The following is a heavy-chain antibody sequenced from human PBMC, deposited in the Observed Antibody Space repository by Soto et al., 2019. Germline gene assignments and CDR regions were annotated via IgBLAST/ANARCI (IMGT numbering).Heavy chain of an antibody. CDR1: GGTFSSYT. Sequence: QVQLVQSGAEVKKPGSSVKVSCKASGGTFSSYTISWVRQAPGQGLEWMGRIIPILGIANYAQKFQGRVTITADKXXSXAXXELSSLRSEDTAVYYCARDQEVVTAIPDYYYGMDVWGQGTTVTVSS. J-gene: IGHJ6*02. CDR2: IIPILGIA. D-gene: IGHD2-21*02. CDR3: ARDQEVVTAIPDYYYGMDV. V-gene: IGHV1-69*08.